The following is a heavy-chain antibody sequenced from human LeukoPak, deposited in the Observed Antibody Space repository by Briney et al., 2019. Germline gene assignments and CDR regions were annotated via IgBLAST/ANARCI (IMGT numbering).Heavy chain of an antibody. CDR1: GFTLSTYA. V-gene: IGHV3-23*01. CDR2: TSSSDAGT. D-gene: IGHD2-21*01. Sequence: GGSLRLSCAASGFTLSTYAMSRVRQTPGKGLEWVAATSSSDAGTYHADSVRGRFTISRDNSKNTLYLQMNSLRAEDAAVYFCAKAPVTSCRGAYCYPFDSWGQGTLVTVSS. J-gene: IGHJ4*02. CDR3: AKAPVTSCRGAYCYPFDS.